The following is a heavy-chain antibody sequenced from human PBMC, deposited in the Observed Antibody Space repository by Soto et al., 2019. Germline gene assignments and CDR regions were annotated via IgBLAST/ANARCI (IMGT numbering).Heavy chain of an antibody. D-gene: IGHD3-10*01. Sequence: QIQLVQSGAEVKKAGASVKVSCKASGYTFTNYGISWVRQALGQGLEWMGWISAYNDNTNYAQKFQGRVTLTTVTSTRTAYMELRSLTSDDTAVYYCAREGYYYGSGSYSPPRYYGMDVWGQGTTVTVFS. CDR1: GYTFTNYG. CDR2: ISAYNDNT. J-gene: IGHJ6*02. V-gene: IGHV1-18*01. CDR3: AREGYYYGSGSYSPPRYYGMDV.